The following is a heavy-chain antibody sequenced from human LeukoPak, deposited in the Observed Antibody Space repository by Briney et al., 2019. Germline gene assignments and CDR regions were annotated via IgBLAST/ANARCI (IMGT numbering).Heavy chain of an antibody. V-gene: IGHV1-2*06. D-gene: IGHD2-21*01. CDR3: ARDGDGSYYDY. CDR1: GYTFAGYP. J-gene: IGHJ4*02. CDR2: IHPNSGDT. Sequence: ASVKVSCKASGYTFAGYPIHWVRQVPGQGLEWIGRIHPNSGDTYYAQKFQGRVTMTRDTSINTAYMDLSSLRSEDTAVYYCARDGDGSYYDYWGQGTLVTVSS.